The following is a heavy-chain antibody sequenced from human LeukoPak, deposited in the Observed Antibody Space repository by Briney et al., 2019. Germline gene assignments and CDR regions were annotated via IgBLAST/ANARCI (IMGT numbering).Heavy chain of an antibody. V-gene: IGHV3-74*01. CDR3: ARPRYCTSTSCTTQISFDY. CDR2: INSDGSST. J-gene: IGHJ4*02. Sequence: GGSLRLSCAASGFTFSSYWMHWVRQAPGKGLVWVSRINSDGSSTSYADSVKGRFTISRDNAKNSLYLQMNSLRAEDTAVYYCARPRYCTSTSCTTQISFDYWGQGTLVTVSS. D-gene: IGHD2-2*01. CDR1: GFTFSSYW.